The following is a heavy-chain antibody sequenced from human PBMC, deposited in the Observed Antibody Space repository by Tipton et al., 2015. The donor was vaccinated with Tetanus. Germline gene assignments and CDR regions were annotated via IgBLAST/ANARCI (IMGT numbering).Heavy chain of an antibody. CDR3: AKEIRPNDS. CDR2: ISISGDST. J-gene: IGHJ4*02. V-gene: IGHV3-23*01. D-gene: IGHD3-16*01. CDR1: GFTFSTYS. Sequence: SLRLSCAASGFTFSTYSMNWVRQAPGKGLEWVSAISISGDSTYYADSVKGRFTISRDNSKDTLYLQMHSLRVEDTAVYYCAKEIRPNDSWGQGSLVTVSS.